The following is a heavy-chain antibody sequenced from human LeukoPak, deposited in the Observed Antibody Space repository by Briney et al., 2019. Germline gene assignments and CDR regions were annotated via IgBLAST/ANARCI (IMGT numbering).Heavy chain of an antibody. J-gene: IGHJ4*02. CDR3: AGDYYGTGTEDY. CDR1: GGSFSGYY. Sequence: SETLSLTCAVYGGSFSGYYWSWIRQPPGKGLEWIGEINHSGSTNYNPSLKSRVTISVDTSKNQFSLKLSSVTAADTAVYYCAGDYYGTGTEDYWGEGPGDSVSS. CDR2: INHSGST. V-gene: IGHV4-34*01. D-gene: IGHD3-10*01.